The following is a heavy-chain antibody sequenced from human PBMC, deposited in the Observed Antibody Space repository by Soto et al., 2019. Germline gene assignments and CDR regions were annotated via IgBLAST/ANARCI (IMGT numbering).Heavy chain of an antibody. V-gene: IGHV1-2*04. CDR3: AKDRSGISSGWYTSRDGLDI. D-gene: IGHD6-19*01. Sequence: GASVKVSCKASGYTFTGYYIHWVRQAPGQGLEWMGWINPKSGGTNYAQKFQGWVTMTRDTSTSTAYLELSRMRSDDAAIYYCAKDRSGISSGWYTSRDGLDIWGQGSMVTVSS. CDR2: INPKSGGT. CDR1: GYTFTGYY. J-gene: IGHJ3*02.